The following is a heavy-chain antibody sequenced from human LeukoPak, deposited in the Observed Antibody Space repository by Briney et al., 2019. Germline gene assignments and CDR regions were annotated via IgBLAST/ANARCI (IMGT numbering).Heavy chain of an antibody. D-gene: IGHD2-21*02. V-gene: IGHV3-21*01. CDR2: ISSSSSYI. CDR3: ASVGDPRAFDI. J-gene: IGHJ3*02. CDR1: GFTFSSYS. Sequence: GGSLRLSCAASGFTFSSYSMNWVRQAPGKGLEWVSSISSSSSYIYYADSVKGRFTISRDNAKNSLYLQMNSLRAEDTAVYYRASVGDPRAFDIWGQGTMVTVSS.